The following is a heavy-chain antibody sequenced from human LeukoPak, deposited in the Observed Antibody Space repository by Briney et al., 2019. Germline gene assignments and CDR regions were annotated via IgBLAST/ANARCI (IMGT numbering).Heavy chain of an antibody. D-gene: IGHD2-15*01. V-gene: IGHV1-24*01. CDR3: ATDYWSGDDAFDI. Sequence: ASVKVSCKVSGYTLTELSMHWVRQAPGKGLEWMGGLDPEDGETIYAQKFQGRVTMTEDTSTDTAYMELSSLRSEDTAVYYCATDYWSGDDAFDIWGQGTMVTVSS. J-gene: IGHJ3*02. CDR1: GYTLTELS. CDR2: LDPEDGET.